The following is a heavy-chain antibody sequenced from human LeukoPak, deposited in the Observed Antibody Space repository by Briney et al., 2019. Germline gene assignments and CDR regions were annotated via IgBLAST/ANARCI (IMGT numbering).Heavy chain of an antibody. V-gene: IGHV3-48*04. D-gene: IGHD6-19*01. CDR2: ITNNGTTI. CDR3: ARDQWLAYYYHGMDV. J-gene: IGHJ6*02. Sequence: GGSLRLSCAASGFTFSRYWMHWVRQAPGKGLEWVSYITNNGTTIYYADSVKGRFTISRDNAENSLYLQMNSLRAEDTAIYYCARDQWLAYYYHGMDVWGQGTTVTVSS. CDR1: GFTFSRYW.